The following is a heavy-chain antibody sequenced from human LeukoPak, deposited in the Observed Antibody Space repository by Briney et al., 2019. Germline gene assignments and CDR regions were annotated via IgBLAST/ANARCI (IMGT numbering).Heavy chain of an antibody. CDR2: FSGSGGRA. CDR1: GFTFSTYA. D-gene: IGHD7-27*01. V-gene: IGHV3-23*01. Sequence: GGSLRLSCAASGFTFSTYAMNWVRQAPGKGLEWVSAFSGSGGRAYYADSVKGRFTISRDNSKNTLYLQMNSLRVEDTALYYGAKVDVNLNWGFDYWGQGTLVTVSS. CDR3: AKVDVNLNWGFDY. J-gene: IGHJ4*02.